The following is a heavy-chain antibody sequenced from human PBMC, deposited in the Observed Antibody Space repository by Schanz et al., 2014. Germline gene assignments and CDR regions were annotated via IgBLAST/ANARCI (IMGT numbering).Heavy chain of an antibody. CDR1: GFTFSSFA. V-gene: IGHV3-23*01. CDR2: IGGSGSDT. Sequence: EVQLLESGGGLVQPGGSLRLSCEASGFTFSSFAMSWVRQAPGKGLEWVSYIGGSGSDTYYTDSVKGRFTISRDNSKNKLYLQMNSLIAEDTAVYYCAKCIGWYGRCAFDIWGQGTMVTVSS. J-gene: IGHJ3*02. CDR3: AKCIGWYGRCAFDI. D-gene: IGHD6-19*01.